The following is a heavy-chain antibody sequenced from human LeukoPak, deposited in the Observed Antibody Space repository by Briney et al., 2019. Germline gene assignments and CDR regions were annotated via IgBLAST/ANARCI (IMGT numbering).Heavy chain of an antibody. CDR1: GFTFSSYW. J-gene: IGHJ4*02. V-gene: IGHV3-7*01. D-gene: IGHD2-15*01. Sequence: PGGSLRLPCAASGFTFSSYWMSWVRQAPGKGLEWVANIKQDGSEKYYVDSVKGRFTVSRDNAKNSLYLQMNSLRAEDTAVYYCARDWYCSGGSCYLIDYWGQGTLVTVSS. CDR2: IKQDGSEK. CDR3: ARDWYCSGGSCYLIDY.